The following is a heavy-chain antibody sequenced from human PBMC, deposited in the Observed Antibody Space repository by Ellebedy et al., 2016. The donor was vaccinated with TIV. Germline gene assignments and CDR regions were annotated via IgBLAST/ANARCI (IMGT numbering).Heavy chain of an antibody. D-gene: IGHD2-2*01. J-gene: IGHJ4*02. V-gene: IGHV1-18*01. CDR1: GYTFTSYG. CDR3: YIVVVPTSDY. Sequence: ASVKVSXKASGYTFTSYGISWVRQAPGQGLEWMGWISAYNGHTSYAQKLQGRVTMTTDTSTSTAYMELRSLTSDDTAVYYCYIVVVPTSDYWGQGTLVTVSS. CDR2: ISAYNGHT.